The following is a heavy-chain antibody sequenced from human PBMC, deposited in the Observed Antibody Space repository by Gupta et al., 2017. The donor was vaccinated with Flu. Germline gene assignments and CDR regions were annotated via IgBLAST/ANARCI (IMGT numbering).Heavy chain of an antibody. V-gene: IGHV3-23*01. Sequence: EVQLLESGGGVVQPGEFLTLSVVVSGLTVSDYAMNWVRQAPGKGLEWLSTVGAGGDRTYYADSVMGRFTISRDNSKNTIYLQMNSLTGDDTAVYYCAKDRSGNPAIDYWGQGALVTVSA. J-gene: IGHJ4*02. CDR2: VGAGGDRT. CDR1: GLTVSDYA. D-gene: IGHD6-13*01. CDR3: AKDRSGNPAIDY.